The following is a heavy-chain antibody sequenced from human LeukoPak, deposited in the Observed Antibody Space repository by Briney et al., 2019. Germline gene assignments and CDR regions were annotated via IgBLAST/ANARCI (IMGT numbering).Heavy chain of an antibody. CDR2: IKLDGSEK. V-gene: IGHV3-7*03. CDR1: GFTFGKYW. J-gene: IGHJ4*02. CDR3: ARDQYDTWSRRGNFDS. D-gene: IGHD3-3*01. Sequence: PGGSLRLSCVASGFTFGKYWMSWVGQAPGKRLEWVANIKLDGSEKNYVDSVKGRSTISRDNTKNSLYLQMNSLRAEDTAVFYCARDQYDTWSRRGNFDSWGQGTLVIVSS.